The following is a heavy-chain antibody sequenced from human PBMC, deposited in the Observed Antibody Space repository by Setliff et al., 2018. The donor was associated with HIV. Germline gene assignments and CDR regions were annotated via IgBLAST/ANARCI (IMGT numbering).Heavy chain of an antibody. V-gene: IGHV3-23*01. J-gene: IGHJ5*02. D-gene: IGHD6-19*01. CDR3: AKEQWLA. CDR1: GFTLSTSA. CDR2: ISGGDDST. Sequence: GGSLRLSCAASGFTLSTSAMSWVRLAPGKGLEWVSAISGGDDSTYYADSVKGRFTISRDNSKNTLYLQMNSLRAEDTAVYYCAKEQWLAWGQGTLVTVSS.